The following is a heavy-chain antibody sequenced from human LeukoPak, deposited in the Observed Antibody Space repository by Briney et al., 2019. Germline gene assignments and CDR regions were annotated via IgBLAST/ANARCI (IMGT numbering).Heavy chain of an antibody. CDR1: GFTFSSYA. V-gene: IGHV3-23*01. Sequence: HPGGSLRLSCAASGFTFSSYAMSWVRQAPGKGLEWVSAISGSGGSTYYADSVKGRFTISRDNSKNTLYLQMNSLRAEDTAVYYCAKDPKQWLEPESFQHWGQGTLVTVSS. J-gene: IGHJ1*01. CDR2: ISGSGGST. CDR3: AKDPKQWLEPESFQH. D-gene: IGHD6-19*01.